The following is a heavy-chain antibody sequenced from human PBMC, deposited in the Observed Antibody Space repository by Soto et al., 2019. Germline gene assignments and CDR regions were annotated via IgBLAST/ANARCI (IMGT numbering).Heavy chain of an antibody. CDR1: DYTFTSYG. CDR3: ARSGSSWNLREFDD. D-gene: IGHD6-13*01. J-gene: IGHJ4*02. Sequence: ASVKVSCKASDYTFTSYGIIWVRQAPGQGLEWIGWISVYNGNTNYAQKFRGRVTMTTDISTTTAYMEMRSLRSDDTAVYYCARSGSSWNLREFDDWGQGTLVTVSS. CDR2: ISVYNGNT. V-gene: IGHV1-18*01.